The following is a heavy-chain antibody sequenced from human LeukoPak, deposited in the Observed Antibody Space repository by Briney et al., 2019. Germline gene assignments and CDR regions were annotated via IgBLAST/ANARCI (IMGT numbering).Heavy chain of an antibody. CDR3: AIGLFEEQQPY. CDR2: ISSNGGST. CDR1: GFTFSSYA. J-gene: IGHJ4*02. D-gene: IGHD6-13*01. V-gene: IGHV3-64*04. Sequence: GGSLRLSCSASGFTFSSYAMHWVRQAPGKGLEYVSAISSNGGSTYYADSVKGRFTISRDNAKNSLYLQMNSLRAEDTAVYYCAIGLFEEQQPYWGQGTLVTVSS.